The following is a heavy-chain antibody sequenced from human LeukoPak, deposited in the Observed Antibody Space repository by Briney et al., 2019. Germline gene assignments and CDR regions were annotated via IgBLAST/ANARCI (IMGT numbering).Heavy chain of an antibody. CDR1: GGSISSGGYS. V-gene: IGHV4-31*03. D-gene: IGHD5-18*01. J-gene: IGHJ4*02. CDR2: IYYSGSA. CDR3: ARAPYSYGHAHFDY. Sequence: SETLSLTCTVSGGSISSGGYSWSWIRQHPGKGLEWIGYIYYSGSAYYNPSLKSRATISVDTSKNQFSLKLSSVTAADTAVYYCARAPYSYGHAHFDYWGQGTLVTVSS.